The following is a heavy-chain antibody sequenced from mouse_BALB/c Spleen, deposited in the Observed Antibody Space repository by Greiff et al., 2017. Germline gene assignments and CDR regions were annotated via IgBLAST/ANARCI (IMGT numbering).Heavy chain of an antibody. D-gene: IGHD1-2*01. Sequence: QVQLKESGPGLVAPSQSLSITCTVSGFSLTGYGVNWVRQPPGKGLEWLGMIWGDGSTDYNSALKSRLSISKDNSKSQVFLKMNSLQTDDTARYYCARDGLDYYGFPYAMDYWGQGTSVTVSS. CDR3: ARDGLDYYGFPYAMDY. V-gene: IGHV2-6-7*01. CDR1: GFSLTGYG. J-gene: IGHJ4*01. CDR2: IWGDGST.